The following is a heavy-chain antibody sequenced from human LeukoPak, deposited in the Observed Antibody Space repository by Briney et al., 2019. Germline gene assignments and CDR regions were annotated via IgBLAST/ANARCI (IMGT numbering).Heavy chain of an antibody. CDR1: GGTFSSYA. CDR2: IIPIFGIA. V-gene: IGHV1-69*04. J-gene: IGHJ6*02. CDR3: ASSAGTDRYCSSTSCSYYYYGMDV. Sequence: GASVKVSCKASGGTFSSYAISWVRQAPGQGLGWMGRIIPIFGIANYAQKFQGRVTITADKSTSTAYMELSSLRSEDTAVYYCASSAGTDRYCSSTSCSYYYYGMDVWGQGTTVTVSS. D-gene: IGHD2-2*01.